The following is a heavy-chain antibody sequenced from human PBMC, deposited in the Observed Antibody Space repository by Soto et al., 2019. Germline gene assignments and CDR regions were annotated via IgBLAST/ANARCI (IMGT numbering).Heavy chain of an antibody. Sequence: QVQLVQSGAEVKKPGSSVKVSCKASGGTFSSYTISWVRQAPGQGLEWMGRIIPILGIANYAQKFQGRVTITADKSTSTAYMELSSRRSEDTAVYYCAGYYYGSGSYYNADHFDYWAREPWSPSPQ. CDR1: GGTFSSYT. CDR2: IIPILGIA. J-gene: IGHJ4*02. V-gene: IGHV1-69*02. D-gene: IGHD3-10*01. CDR3: AGYYYGSGSYYNADHFDY.